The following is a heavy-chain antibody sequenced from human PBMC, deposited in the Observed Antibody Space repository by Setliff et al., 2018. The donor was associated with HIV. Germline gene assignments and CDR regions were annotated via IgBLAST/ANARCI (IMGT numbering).Heavy chain of an antibody. J-gene: IGHJ3*02. CDR1: GYTFTDYY. Sequence: ASVKVSCKASGYTFTDYYIHWVRQAPGQGLEWMGRINPNSGGTNYAQKFQGRVTITRDTSISTTYMELSWLTSDDTAVYYCASDIAVIPAASQVGGFDIWGQGTMVTVSS. CDR2: INPNSGGT. V-gene: IGHV1-2*06. D-gene: IGHD2-2*01. CDR3: ASDIAVIPAASQVGGFDI.